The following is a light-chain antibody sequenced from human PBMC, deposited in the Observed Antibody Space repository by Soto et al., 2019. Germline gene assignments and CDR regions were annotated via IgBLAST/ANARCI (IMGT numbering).Light chain of an antibody. CDR2: NNS. Sequence: QSVLTQPPSASGTPGQRVTISCSGSTSNIGTYTVNWYQQLPGTAPKLLIYNNSQRPSGVPDRFSGSKSGTSASLAISGLQSEDEAAYYCATWGDRLNGFFGGGTKLTVL. CDR1: TSNIGTYT. J-gene: IGLJ2*01. V-gene: IGLV1-44*01. CDR3: ATWGDRLNGF.